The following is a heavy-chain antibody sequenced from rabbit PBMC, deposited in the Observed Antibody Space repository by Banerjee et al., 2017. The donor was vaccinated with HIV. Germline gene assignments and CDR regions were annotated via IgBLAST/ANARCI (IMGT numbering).Heavy chain of an antibody. Sequence: QSLEESGGDLVKPGASLTLTCTASGFSFSSSYHMCWVRQAPGKGLEWIGCIYTDSGSAYYASWAKGRFTISKTSSTTVTLQMTSLTAADTATYFCARGGRYLDLWGQGTLVTVS. CDR1: GFSFSSSYH. CDR3: ARGGRYLDL. CDR2: IYTDSGSA. V-gene: IGHV1S40*01. J-gene: IGHJ4*01.